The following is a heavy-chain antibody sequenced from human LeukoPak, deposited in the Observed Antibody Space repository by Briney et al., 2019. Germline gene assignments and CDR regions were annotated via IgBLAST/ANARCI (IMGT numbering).Heavy chain of an antibody. V-gene: IGHV6-1*01. Sequence: SQTLSLTCAISGDSVSSNSAAWNWIRQFPSRGLEWLGMTYYRSKWYNDYAVSVKSRITINPDTSKNQFSLKLSSVTAADTAVYYCARPLRGFGEFGAFDIWGQGTMVTVSS. D-gene: IGHD3-10*01. J-gene: IGHJ3*02. CDR3: ARPLRGFGEFGAFDI. CDR1: GDSVSSNSAA. CDR2: TYYRSKWYN.